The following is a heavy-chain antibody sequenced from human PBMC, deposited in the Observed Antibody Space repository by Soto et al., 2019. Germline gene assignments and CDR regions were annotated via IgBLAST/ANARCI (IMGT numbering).Heavy chain of an antibody. CDR3: ARALIVVVPAARGVCFDP. V-gene: IGHV4-31*03. CDR2: IYYSGST. Sequence: SETLSLTCTVSGGSISSGGYYWSWIRQHPGKGLEWIGYIYYSGSTYYNPSLKSRVTISVDTSKNQFSLKLSSVTAADTAVYYCARALIVVVPAARGVCFDPWGQGTLVTVSS. D-gene: IGHD2-2*01. CDR1: GGSISSGGYY. J-gene: IGHJ5*02.